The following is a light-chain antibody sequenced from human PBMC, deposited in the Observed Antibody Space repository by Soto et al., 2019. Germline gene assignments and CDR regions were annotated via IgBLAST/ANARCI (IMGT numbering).Light chain of an antibody. V-gene: IGLV3-1*01. CDR1: KLDDKY. CDR3: QAWDSSHVV. J-gene: IGLJ2*01. Sequence: SYELTQPPSVSVAPGQTASITCSGDKLDDKYACWFQQKPGQSPLLVIYQDYKRPSGIPERFSGSNSGNTATLTISGAQALDEADYYCQAWDSSHVVFGGGTKVTVL. CDR2: QDY.